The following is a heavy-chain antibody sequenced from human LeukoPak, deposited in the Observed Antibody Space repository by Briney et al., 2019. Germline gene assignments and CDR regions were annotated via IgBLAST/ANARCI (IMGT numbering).Heavy chain of an antibody. Sequence: GASLKISCKGSGYRFSSYWIAWVRQMPGKGLEWMGIIYPGDSATKYSPSFQGQVTVSADKSISTAYLQWSSLKASDTAMYYCARQNWGVDYWGQGTLVTVSS. CDR2: IYPGDSAT. J-gene: IGHJ4*02. V-gene: IGHV5-51*01. D-gene: IGHD7-27*01. CDR3: ARQNWGVDY. CDR1: GYRFSSYW.